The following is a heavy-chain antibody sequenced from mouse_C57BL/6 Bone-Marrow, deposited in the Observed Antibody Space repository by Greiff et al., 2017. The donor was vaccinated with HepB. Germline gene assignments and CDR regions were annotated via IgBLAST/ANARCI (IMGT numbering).Heavy chain of an antibody. D-gene: IGHD1-1*01. CDR2: IDPSDSYT. Sequence: QVQLQQPGAELVMPGASVKLSCKASGYTFTSYWMHWVKQRPGQGLEWIGEIDPSDSYTNYNQKFKGKSTLTVDKSSSTAYMQLSSLTSEDSAVYDCARGRPNYYGSSWSYFDYWGQGTTLTVSS. CDR1: GYTFTSYW. V-gene: IGHV1-69*01. CDR3: ARGRPNYYGSSWSYFDY. J-gene: IGHJ2*01.